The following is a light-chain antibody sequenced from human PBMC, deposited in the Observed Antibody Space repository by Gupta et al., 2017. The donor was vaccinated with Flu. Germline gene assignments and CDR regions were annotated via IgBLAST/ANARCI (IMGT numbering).Light chain of an antibody. CDR3: QQRYCTPNT. J-gene: IGKJ2*01. CDR2: AAS. V-gene: IGKV1-39*01. CDR1: QNIANF. Sequence: VQMTQSPSSLSSSAGDRVTITCRASQNIANFLNWYQQKPGEAPRLLIYAASTWKTGVPSRFSGDGSGTEFTLTITGRQPEDSATYYCQQRYCTPNTFGQGTELEIK.